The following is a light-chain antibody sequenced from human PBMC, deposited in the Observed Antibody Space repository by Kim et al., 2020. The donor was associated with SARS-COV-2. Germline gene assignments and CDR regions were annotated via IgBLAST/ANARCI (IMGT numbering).Light chain of an antibody. J-gene: IGLJ2*01. V-gene: IGLV6-57*03. Sequence: KTVTIACTRSRGSIASNTVQWYQQRPGRAPTNVIYEDNLRPSGVPDRFSGSLDSSSNSASLTISGLKTEDEADYYCQSYDTDKQGIFGGGTKVTVL. CDR2: EDN. CDR1: RGSIASNT. CDR3: QSYDTDKQGI.